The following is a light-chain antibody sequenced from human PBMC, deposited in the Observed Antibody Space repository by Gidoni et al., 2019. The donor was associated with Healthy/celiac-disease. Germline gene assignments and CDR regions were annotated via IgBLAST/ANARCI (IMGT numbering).Light chain of an antibody. J-gene: IGKJ2*01. CDR2: AAS. V-gene: IGKV1-39*01. CDR3: QQSYSTPLT. CDR1: QSISSY. Sequence: DFQMTQSPSSLSASVGDRVTITCRASQSISSYLYWYQQKQGKAPKLLIYAASKLQSGVPSRCSGSGSGTDFTLTSSSLQDEDFETYYCQQSYSTPLTFXQXTKLEIK.